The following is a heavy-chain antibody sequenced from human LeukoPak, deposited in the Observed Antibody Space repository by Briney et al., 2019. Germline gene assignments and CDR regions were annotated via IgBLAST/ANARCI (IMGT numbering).Heavy chain of an antibody. CDR1: GGSISSSSYY. V-gene: IGHV4-39*02. J-gene: IGHJ5*02. D-gene: IGHD5-18*01. CDR3: AREVTAMVTFNWFDP. Sequence: SETLSLTCTVSGGSISSSSYYLGWIRQTPGKGLEWIVSIYYSGSTYYNPSLKSRVTISVDTSKNQFSLKLSSVTAADTAVYYCAREVTAMVTFNWFDPWGQGTLVTVSS. CDR2: IYYSGST.